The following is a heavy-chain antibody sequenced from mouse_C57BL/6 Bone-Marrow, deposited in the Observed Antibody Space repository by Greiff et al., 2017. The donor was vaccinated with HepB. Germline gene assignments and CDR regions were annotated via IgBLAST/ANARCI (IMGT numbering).Heavy chain of an antibody. CDR3: ARWGIITTVVVFDY. CDR1: GYTFTDYY. J-gene: IGHJ2*01. Sequence: VQLKQSGPVLVKPGASVKMSCKASGYTFTDYYMNWVKQSHGKSLEWIGVINPYNGGTSYNQKFKGKATLTVDKSSSTAYLELNSLTSEDSAVYYGARWGIITTVVVFDYWGQGTTLTVSS. V-gene: IGHV1-19*01. D-gene: IGHD1-1*01. CDR2: INPYNGGT.